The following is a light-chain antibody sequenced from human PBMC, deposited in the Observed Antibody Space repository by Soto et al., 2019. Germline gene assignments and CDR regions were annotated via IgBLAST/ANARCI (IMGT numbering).Light chain of an antibody. J-gene: IGLJ1*01. V-gene: IGLV1-44*01. CDR3: STWDATLDAYV. Sequence: QSVLPQPPSASAPPGQRVTISCSGGSSNIGDNPVNWYQHLPGAAPTLLIYNNNQRPSGVPDRFSGSKSGASASLAISGLRSEDEADYYCSTWDATLDAYVFGTGTKVTVL. CDR1: SSNIGDNP. CDR2: NNN.